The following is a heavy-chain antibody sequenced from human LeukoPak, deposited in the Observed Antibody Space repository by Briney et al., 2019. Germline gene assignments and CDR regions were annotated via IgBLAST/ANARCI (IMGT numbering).Heavy chain of an antibody. J-gene: IGHJ3*02. CDR3: AREDELLRFGGDAFDI. D-gene: IGHD3-10*01. CDR2: ISYDGSNK. Sequence: GGSLRLSCAPSGVTFSSYAMHWVRQAPGEGLEWVAVISYDGSNKYHADSEKGRFTNSRDNSKNTLYMQMNSLRAEDTAVYYCAREDELLRFGGDAFDIWGQGTMVIVSS. V-gene: IGHV3-30*04. CDR1: GVTFSSYA.